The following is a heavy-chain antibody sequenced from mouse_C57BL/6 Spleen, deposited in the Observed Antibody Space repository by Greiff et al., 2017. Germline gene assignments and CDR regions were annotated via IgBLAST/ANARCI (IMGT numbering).Heavy chain of an antibody. Sequence: VQLQQSGAELVKPGASVKISCKASGYAFSSYWMNWVKQRPGKGLEWIGQIYPGDGDTNYNGKFKGKATLTADKSSSTAYMQLSSLTSEDSAVYFCARGFTTGYYAMDYWGQGTSVTVSS. V-gene: IGHV1-80*01. D-gene: IGHD1-1*01. CDR3: ARGFTTGYYAMDY. CDR1: GYAFSSYW. CDR2: IYPGDGDT. J-gene: IGHJ4*01.